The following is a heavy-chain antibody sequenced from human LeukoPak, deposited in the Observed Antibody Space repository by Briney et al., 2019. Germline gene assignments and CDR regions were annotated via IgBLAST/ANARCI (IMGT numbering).Heavy chain of an antibody. V-gene: IGHV3-30*03. CDR1: GFTFSSYG. D-gene: IGHD3-10*01. CDR3: ARGVHSFDR. J-gene: IGHJ4*02. CDR2: ISYDGSSK. Sequence: GGSLRLPCAASGFTFSSYGMHWVRQAPGKGLEWVGAISYDGSSKSYVDSVKGRFTISRDTAKNSLCLQMNSLRVDDTAVYYCARGVHSFDRWGQGTLVTVS.